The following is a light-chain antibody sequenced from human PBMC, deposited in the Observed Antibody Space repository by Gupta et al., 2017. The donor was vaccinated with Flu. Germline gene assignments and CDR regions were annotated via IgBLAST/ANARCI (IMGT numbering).Light chain of an antibody. J-gene: IGLJ3*02. CDR3: HTYDVNSSGWV. CDR2: DSS. Sequence: QSVLTQPPAVSGPPGQRATIACTGSSSNIGAGYDVHWYQQSPGAVPKLLFFDSSSRPSGVPDRISGSKSGTSASLTITVLQAEDEADDDCHTYDVNSSGWVFGGGTKLTVL. V-gene: IGLV1-40*01. CDR1: SSNIGAGYD.